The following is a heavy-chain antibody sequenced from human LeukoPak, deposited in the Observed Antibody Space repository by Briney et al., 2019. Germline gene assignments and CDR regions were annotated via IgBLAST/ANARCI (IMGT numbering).Heavy chain of an antibody. D-gene: IGHD3-10*01. J-gene: IGHJ4*02. V-gene: IGHV1-69*13. Sequence: SVKVSCKASGGTFSIYAISWVRQAPGQGLEWMGGIIPIFGTANYAQKFQGRVTITADESTSTAYMELSSLRSEDTAVYYCARDPSMVRGVIIASPALGVWGQGTLVTVSS. CDR1: GGTFSIYA. CDR3: ARDPSMVRGVIIASPALGV. CDR2: IIPIFGTA.